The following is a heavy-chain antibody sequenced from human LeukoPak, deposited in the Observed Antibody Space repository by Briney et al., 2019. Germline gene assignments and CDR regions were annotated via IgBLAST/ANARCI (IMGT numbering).Heavy chain of an antibody. CDR3: ARASYYYGSGSPRYYFDY. CDR1: GFTVSSNY. Sequence: GGSLRLSCAASGFTVSSNYMSWVRQAPGKGLEWVSVIYSGGSTYYADSVKGRFTISRDNSKNTLYLQMNSLRAEDTAVYYCARASYYYGSGSPRYYFDYWGQGTLVTVSS. D-gene: IGHD3-10*01. CDR2: IYSGGST. J-gene: IGHJ4*02. V-gene: IGHV3-53*01.